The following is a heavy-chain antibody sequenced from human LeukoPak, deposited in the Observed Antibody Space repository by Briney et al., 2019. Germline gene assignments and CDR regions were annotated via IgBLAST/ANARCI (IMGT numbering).Heavy chain of an antibody. Sequence: KPSETLSLTCAVNGGSFSGYYWTWLRQPPGKGLEWIGEINHSGSTNYNPSLKSRVTISVDTSKNQFSLKLNSVTAADTAVYYCARGAWAAVAVYFDYWGQGTLVTVSS. J-gene: IGHJ4*02. V-gene: IGHV4-34*01. CDR2: INHSGST. D-gene: IGHD6-19*01. CDR1: GGSFSGYY. CDR3: ARGAWAAVAVYFDY.